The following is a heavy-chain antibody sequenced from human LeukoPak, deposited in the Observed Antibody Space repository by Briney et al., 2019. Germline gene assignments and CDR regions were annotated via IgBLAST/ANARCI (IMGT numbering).Heavy chain of an antibody. D-gene: IGHD3-22*01. V-gene: IGHV1-46*01. CDR1: GYTFTSYY. Sequence: ASVKVSCKASGYTFTSYYMQWVRQAPGQGVEWMGIINPSGGRTSYVQKFQGRVTMTRDTSTRKVYMELSRLRSEDTSVYYCARYDYDSSGYYYGGFWGQGTLVTVSS. J-gene: IGHJ4*02. CDR2: INPSGGRT. CDR3: ARYDYDSSGYYYGGF.